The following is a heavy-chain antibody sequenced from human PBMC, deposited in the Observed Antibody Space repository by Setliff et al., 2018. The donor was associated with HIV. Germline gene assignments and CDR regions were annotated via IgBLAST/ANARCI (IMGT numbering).Heavy chain of an antibody. CDR1: SGSVSRSDYY. J-gene: IGHJ4*02. Sequence: SETLSLTCTVSSGSVSRSDYYWGWIRQTPGKGLEWIGSIYWSGLTFYNPSLKSRVTISVDTSKNQFSLTLSSVTAADTAVYYCARGSYYGSGSFPLDYWGQGTLVTVSS. D-gene: IGHD3-10*01. CDR3: ARGSYYGSGSFPLDY. V-gene: IGHV4-39*07. CDR2: IYWSGLT.